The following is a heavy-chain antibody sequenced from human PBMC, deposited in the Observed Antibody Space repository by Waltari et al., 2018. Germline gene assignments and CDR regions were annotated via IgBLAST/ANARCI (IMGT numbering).Heavy chain of an antibody. D-gene: IGHD3-10*01. CDR3: ARERPGWFGELLPTILDY. J-gene: IGHJ4*02. Sequence: QVQLQESGPGLVKPSQTLSLTCTVSGGSISSGSSHWSWIRPPAGRGLEWIGRIYTSGSTNYNPSLMSRVTISVDTSKNQFSLKLSSVTAADTAVYYCARERPGWFGELLPTILDYWGQGTLVTVSS. CDR2: IYTSGST. V-gene: IGHV4-61*02. CDR1: GGSISSGSSH.